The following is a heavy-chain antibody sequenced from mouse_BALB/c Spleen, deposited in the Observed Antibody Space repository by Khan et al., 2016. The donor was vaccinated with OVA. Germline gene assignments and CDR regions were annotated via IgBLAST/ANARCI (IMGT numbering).Heavy chain of an antibody. D-gene: IGHD1-1*01. CDR2: ISSGSSTI. CDR3: TRDYYGSSYVAD. J-gene: IGHJ3*01. Sequence: EVELVEPGGGLVQPGGSRKLSCVASGFTFSNFGMHWVRQAPEKGLEWVAFISSGSSTIYYADTVKGRFTISRDNPKNTLFLQMTSLRSEDTAMYYCTRDYYGSSYVADWGQGTLVTVSA. V-gene: IGHV5-17*02. CDR1: GFTFSNFG.